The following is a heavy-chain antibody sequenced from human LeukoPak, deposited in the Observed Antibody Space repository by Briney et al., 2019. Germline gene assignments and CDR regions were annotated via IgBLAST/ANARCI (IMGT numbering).Heavy chain of an antibody. Sequence: PGGSLRLSCAASGFTFSSYGMSWVRQAPGKGLEWVSAISGSGGSTYYADSVKGRFTISRDNSKNTLYLQMNSLRAEDTAVYYCAKKRDRYFDWLLFDYWGQGTLVTVSS. CDR2: ISGSGGST. D-gene: IGHD3-9*01. J-gene: IGHJ4*02. V-gene: IGHV3-23*01. CDR1: GFTFSSYG. CDR3: AKKRDRYFDWLLFDY.